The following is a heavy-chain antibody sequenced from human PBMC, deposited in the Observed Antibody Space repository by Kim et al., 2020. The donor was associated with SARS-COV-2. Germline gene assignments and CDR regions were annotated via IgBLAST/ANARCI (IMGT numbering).Heavy chain of an antibody. Sequence: GGSLRLSCTASGFTFGDYAMSWFRQAPGKGLEWVGFIRSKAYGGTTEYAASVKGRFTISRDDSKSIAYLQMNSLKTEDTAVYYCTRCHADYYDSSFLNDAFDIWGQGTTVTVSS. J-gene: IGHJ3*02. D-gene: IGHD3-22*01. CDR2: IRSKAYGGTT. CDR3: TRCHADYYDSSFLNDAFDI. CDR1: GFTFGDYA. V-gene: IGHV3-49*03.